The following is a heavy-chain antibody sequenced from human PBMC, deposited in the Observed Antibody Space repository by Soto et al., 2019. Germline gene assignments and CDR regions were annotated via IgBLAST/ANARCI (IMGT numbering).Heavy chain of an antibody. CDR3: ARDRTYCTNGVCSRMDV. CDR1: GGTFSSYA. D-gene: IGHD2-8*01. V-gene: IGHV1-69*06. Sequence: SVKVSCKASGGTFSSYAISWVRQAPGQGLEWMGGIIPIFGTANYAQKFQGRVTITADKSTSTAYMELSSLRSEDTAVYYCARDRTYCTNGVCSRMDVWGQGTKVTVYS. J-gene: IGHJ6*02. CDR2: IIPIFGTA.